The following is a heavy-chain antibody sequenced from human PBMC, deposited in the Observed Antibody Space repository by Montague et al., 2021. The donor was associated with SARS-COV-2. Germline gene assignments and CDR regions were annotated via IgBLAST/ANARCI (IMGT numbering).Heavy chain of an antibody. J-gene: IGHJ3*01. D-gene: IGHD1-26*01. CDR1: GDSTNSGSYY. CDR2: VYRSGDT. V-gene: IGHV4-61*02. Sequence: TLSLTCTVSGDSTNSGSYYWSWLRQPAGKGLEWIGRVYRSGDTNYHPSLESRISISIDTSKNQISLRLTSVTAADTGVYYCGRGLVGFPGHWLWGHGTMGTVS. CDR3: GRGLVGFPGHWL.